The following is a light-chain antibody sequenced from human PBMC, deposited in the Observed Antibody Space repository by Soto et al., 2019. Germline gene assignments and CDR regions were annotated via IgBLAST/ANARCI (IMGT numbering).Light chain of an antibody. CDR1: QSPGDSY. CDR3: EQYGSSPT. CDR2: ATS. V-gene: IGKV3-20*01. J-gene: IGKJ2*01. Sequence: EIVLTQSPGTLSLSPGERATLSCRASQSPGDSYLAWYQQKPGQAPRLLLYATSRRATGIPDRFSGSGSETDSTLTISRLEPEDFAVYYCEQYGSSPTFGQGTKLEIK.